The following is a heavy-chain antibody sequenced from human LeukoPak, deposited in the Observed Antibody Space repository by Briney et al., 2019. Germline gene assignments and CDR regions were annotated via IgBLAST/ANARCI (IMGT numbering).Heavy chain of an antibody. CDR3: ARSYHDILTGYYLFDY. CDR1: GYTFTGYY. Sequence: ASVKVSCKASGYTFTGYYMHWVRQAPGQGLEWMGRINPNSGGTNYAQKFQGRVTMTRDTSISTAYMELSRLRSDDTAVYYCARSYHDILTGYYLFDYWGQGTLVTVSS. J-gene: IGHJ4*02. CDR2: INPNSGGT. D-gene: IGHD3-9*01. V-gene: IGHV1-2*06.